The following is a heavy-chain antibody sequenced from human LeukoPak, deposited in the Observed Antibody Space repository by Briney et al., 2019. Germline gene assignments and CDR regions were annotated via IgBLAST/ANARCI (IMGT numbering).Heavy chain of an antibody. V-gene: IGHV4-34*01. CDR2: INHSGST. CDR1: GGSFSGYY. CDR3: ARGVRRLVPAAIGGYYYYGMDV. Sequence: SETLSLTCAVYGGSFSGYYWSWIRQPPGKGLEWIGEINHSGSTNYNPSLKSRVTISVDTFKYQFSLKLSSVTAAETAVYYCARGVRRLVPAAIGGYYYYGMDVWGQGTTVTVSS. J-gene: IGHJ6*02. D-gene: IGHD2-2*01.